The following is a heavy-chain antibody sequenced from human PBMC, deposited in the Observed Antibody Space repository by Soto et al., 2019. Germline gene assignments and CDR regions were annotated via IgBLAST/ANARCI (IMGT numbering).Heavy chain of an antibody. CDR3: ARDKITGLFDY. Sequence: SETLSLTCTVSGGSISSGDYCWSWIRQPPGKGLEWIGYIKHSGSTNYNPSLKSRVTISVDTSKNQFSLKLTSVTAADTAVYYCARDKITGLFDYWGQGTLVTVSS. J-gene: IGHJ4*02. D-gene: IGHD2-8*02. CDR2: IKHSGST. V-gene: IGHV4-30-4*01. CDR1: GGSISSGDYC.